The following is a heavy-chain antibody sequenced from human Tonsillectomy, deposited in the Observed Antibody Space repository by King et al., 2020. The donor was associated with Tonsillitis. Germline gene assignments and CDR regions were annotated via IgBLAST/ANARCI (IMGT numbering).Heavy chain of an antibody. CDR2: IWYDGINK. CDR1: GFTFSSYG. CDR3: ARDRGEMATLDY. J-gene: IGHJ4*02. Sequence: VQLVESGGGVVQPGRSLRLSCAASGFTFSSYGMHWVSQAPGKGLEWVAVIWYDGINKYYADSVKGRFTISRDNSKNTLYLQMNSLRAEDTAVYYCARDRGEMATLDYWGQGTLVTVSS. V-gene: IGHV3-33*01. D-gene: IGHD5-24*01.